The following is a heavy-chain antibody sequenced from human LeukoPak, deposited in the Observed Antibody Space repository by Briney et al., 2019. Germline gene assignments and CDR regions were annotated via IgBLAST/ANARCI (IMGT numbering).Heavy chain of an antibody. CDR3: ARDGERRTPAAAGNGEVDY. V-gene: IGHV1-2*02. D-gene: IGHD6-13*01. Sequence: ASVKVSRKTSGYIFTGYYIHWVRQAPGQGLEWMGWINPNGGGTTYGQRFQGRVTMTRDTSISTAYMELSRLRSDDTAVYYCARDGERRTPAAAGNGEVDYWGQGTLVTVSS. CDR1: GYIFTGYY. J-gene: IGHJ4*02. CDR2: INPNGGGT.